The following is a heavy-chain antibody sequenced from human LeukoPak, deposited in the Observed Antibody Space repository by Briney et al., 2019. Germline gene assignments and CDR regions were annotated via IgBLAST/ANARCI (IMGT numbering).Heavy chain of an antibody. D-gene: IGHD3-10*01. CDR1: GFTFSSYE. CDR2: ISSNGGST. Sequence: SGGSLRLSCAASGFTFSSYEMNWVRQAPGKGLEYVSAISSNGGSTYYANSVKGRFTISRDNSKNTLYLQMGSLRAEDMAVYYCARDTPTWFGLYAFDIWGQGTMVTVSS. CDR3: ARDTPTWFGLYAFDI. V-gene: IGHV3-64*01. J-gene: IGHJ3*02.